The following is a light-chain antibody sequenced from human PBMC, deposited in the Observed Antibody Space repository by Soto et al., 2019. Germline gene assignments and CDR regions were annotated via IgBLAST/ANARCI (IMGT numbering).Light chain of an antibody. J-gene: IGKJ1*01. CDR3: QQYDNWPGT. CDR1: QSVSSN. V-gene: IGKV3-15*01. CDR2: GAS. Sequence: EIVMTQSPATLSRSPGERDTLSCRASQSVSSNLAWYQQKPGQAPSLLMYGASTRATGFPARFSGSGSGTEFTLTISSLQSEDFAVYYCQQYDNWPGTFGQGTKVEIK.